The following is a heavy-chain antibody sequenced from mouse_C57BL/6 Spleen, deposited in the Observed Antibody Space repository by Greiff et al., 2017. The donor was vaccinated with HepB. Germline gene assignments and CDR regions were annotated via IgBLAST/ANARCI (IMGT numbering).Heavy chain of an antibody. Sequence: VQLQQSGPGLVKPSQSLSLTCSVTGYSITSGYYWNWIRQFPGNKLEWMGYISDDGSNNYNPSLKNRITITRDTSKNQFFLKLNSVTTEDTATYYCETYDYDEGGYAMDYWGQGTSVTVSS. D-gene: IGHD2-4*01. J-gene: IGHJ4*01. CDR2: ISDDGSN. CDR3: ETYDYDEGGYAMDY. V-gene: IGHV3-6*01. CDR1: GYSITSGYY.